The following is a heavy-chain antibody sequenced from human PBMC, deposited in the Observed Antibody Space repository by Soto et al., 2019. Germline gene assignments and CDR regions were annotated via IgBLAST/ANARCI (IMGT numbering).Heavy chain of an antibody. Sequence: ASVKVSCKASGYSFTNYPIAWVRRAPGQGLEWMGWISAYSGDTSYAQKFQGRVTMTRDTSTSTVYMELSSLRSEDTAVYYCAREGTIFGVVIRYGMDVWGQGTTVTVSS. CDR1: GYSFTNYP. J-gene: IGHJ6*02. CDR3: AREGTIFGVVIRYGMDV. V-gene: IGHV1-18*01. CDR2: ISAYSGDT. D-gene: IGHD3-3*01.